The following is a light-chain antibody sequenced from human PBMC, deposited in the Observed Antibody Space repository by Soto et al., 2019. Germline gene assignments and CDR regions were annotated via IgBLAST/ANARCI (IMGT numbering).Light chain of an antibody. Sequence: EIVMTQSPATLSVSPGERATLSCRASQSVSSNLAWYQQKPGQAPRLLIYGASTRATGIPARFSGSGSGTEFTLTISSLQSEDSALYYCQQYDNWPGTFGQGTKVDIK. CDR1: QSVSSN. CDR2: GAS. CDR3: QQYDNWPGT. V-gene: IGKV3-15*01. J-gene: IGKJ1*01.